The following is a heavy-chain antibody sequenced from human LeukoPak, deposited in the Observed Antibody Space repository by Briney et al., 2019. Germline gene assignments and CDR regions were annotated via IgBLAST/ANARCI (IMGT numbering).Heavy chain of an antibody. J-gene: IGHJ3*02. V-gene: IGHV1-69*04. CDR2: TIPILGIA. CDR3: ARDILRLESLDAFDI. CDR1: GGTFSSYA. D-gene: IGHD3-3*01. Sequence: SVKVSCKASGGTFSSYAISWVRQAPGQGLEWMGRTIPILGIANYAQKFQGRVTITADKSTSTAYMELSSLRSEDTAVYYCARDILRLESLDAFDIWGQGTMVTVSS.